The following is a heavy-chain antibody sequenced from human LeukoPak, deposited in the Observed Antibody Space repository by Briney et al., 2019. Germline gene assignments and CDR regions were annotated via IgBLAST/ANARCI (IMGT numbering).Heavy chain of an antibody. D-gene: IGHD1-26*01. CDR3: ARREGARAFDY. CDR2: INSDGSST. J-gene: IGHJ4*02. CDR1: GFTFSSYW. V-gene: IGHV3-74*01. Sequence: GGSLRLSCGASGFTFSSYWMHWVREAPGKAPVWVSRINSDGSSTSYADSVKGRFTISRDNAKNTLYLQMNSLRAEDTAVYYCARREGARAFDYWGQGTLVTVSS.